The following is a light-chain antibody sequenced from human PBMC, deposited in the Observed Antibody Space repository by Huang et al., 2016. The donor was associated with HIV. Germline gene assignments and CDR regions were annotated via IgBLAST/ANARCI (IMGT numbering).Light chain of an antibody. J-gene: IGKJ1*01. CDR3: QESYSNTRT. CDR2: AAS. CDR1: QSISTF. Sequence: DIQMTQSPSSLSASVGDRVTITCRASQSISTFLGWYQQKPGKAPKLLIYAASSLQSGVPSRFSGSGSGTDFTLTISSLQPEDFASYYCQESYSNTRTFGPGTKVEIK. V-gene: IGKV1-39*01.